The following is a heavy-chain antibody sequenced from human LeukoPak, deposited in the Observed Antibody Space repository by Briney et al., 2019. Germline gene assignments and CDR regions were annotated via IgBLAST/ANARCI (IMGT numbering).Heavy chain of an antibody. CDR3: ARWGPHCTDGDCHLYFYGMDV. CDR1: GFTFSRYW. CDR2: IKEDGSEK. Sequence: GGSLRLSCGVSGFTFSRYWMTWVRQAPGKGLEWVANIKEDGSEKYYMDSVQGRFSISRDNAKNSLYLQMNSLRAEDTAVYYCARWGPHCTDGDCHLYFYGMDVWGQGTTVAVSS. V-gene: IGHV3-7*04. D-gene: IGHD2-8*01. J-gene: IGHJ6*02.